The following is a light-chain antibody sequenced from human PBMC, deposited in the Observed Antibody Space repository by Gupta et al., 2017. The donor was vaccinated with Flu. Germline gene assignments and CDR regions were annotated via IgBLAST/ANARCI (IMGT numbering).Light chain of an antibody. CDR3: YSADSSGSPR. CDR1: ALPRKY. J-gene: IGLJ3*02. Sequence: PGKTARITCSGDALPRKYAYWYQQKSGRAPVLVIYEDNKRPSGIPERFSGSSSGTMATLTVSGAQVDDEGDYYCYSADSSGSPRFGGGTKLTVV. V-gene: IGLV3-10*01. CDR2: EDN.